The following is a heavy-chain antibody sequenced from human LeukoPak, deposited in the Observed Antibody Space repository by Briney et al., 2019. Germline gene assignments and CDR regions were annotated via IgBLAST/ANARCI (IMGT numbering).Heavy chain of an antibody. CDR2: ISGSGGST. Sequence: PGGSLRLSCAASGFTFSSYAMSWVRQAPGKGLGWVSAISGSGGSTYYADSVKGRFTISRDNSKNTLYLQMNSLRAEDTAVYYCAKDRKSVLLWFGEFGYWGQGTLVTVSS. J-gene: IGHJ4*02. CDR3: AKDRKSVLLWFGEFGY. V-gene: IGHV3-23*01. CDR1: GFTFSSYA. D-gene: IGHD3-10*01.